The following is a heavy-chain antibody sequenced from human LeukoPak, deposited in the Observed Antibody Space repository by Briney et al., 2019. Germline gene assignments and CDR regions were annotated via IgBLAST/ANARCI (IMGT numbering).Heavy chain of an antibody. Sequence: ASVKVCCKTSGYTFINYDINWVRQAAGQGLEWMGWMNPKSGNTGYAPKFQGRVTMTRTTSINTAYLELSSLRSEDTAVYYCARGPLFEFDYWGQGTPVTVSS. J-gene: IGHJ4*02. V-gene: IGHV1-8*01. CDR3: ARGPLFEFDY. CDR1: GYTFINYD. D-gene: IGHD3-3*01. CDR2: MNPKSGNT.